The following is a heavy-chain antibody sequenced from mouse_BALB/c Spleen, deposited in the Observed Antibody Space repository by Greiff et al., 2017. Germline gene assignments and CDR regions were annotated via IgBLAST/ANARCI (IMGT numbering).Heavy chain of an antibody. D-gene: IGHD2-12*01. CDR2: IYPGSGST. Sequence: LQQPGSELVRPGASVKLSCKASGYTFTSYWMHWVKQRHGQGLEWIGNIYPGSGSTNYEEKFKSKGTLTVDTSSSTAYMHLSSLTSEDSAVYYCTRSLLEPFDYWGQGTTLTVSS. CDR3: TRSLLEPFDY. CDR1: GYTFTSYW. V-gene: IGHV1S22*01. J-gene: IGHJ2*01.